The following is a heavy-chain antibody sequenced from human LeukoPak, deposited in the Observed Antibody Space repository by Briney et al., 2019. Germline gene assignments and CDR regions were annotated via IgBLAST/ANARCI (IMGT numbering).Heavy chain of an antibody. D-gene: IGHD5/OR15-5a*01. J-gene: IGHJ3*02. V-gene: IGHV4-61*01. CDR1: GGSVSSGSYY. Sequence: SETLSLTCTVSGGSVSSGSYYWSWIRQPPGKGLEYIGYISYSETTSYNPSLKSRVTISVDTSKNQFSLKLTSVTAADTAVYYCARDKGLPQAFDIWGQGTMVTVSS. CDR2: ISYSETT. CDR3: ARDKGLPQAFDI.